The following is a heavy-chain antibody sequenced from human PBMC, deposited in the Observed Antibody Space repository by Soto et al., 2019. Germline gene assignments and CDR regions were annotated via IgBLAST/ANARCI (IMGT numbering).Heavy chain of an antibody. V-gene: IGHV4-59*01. D-gene: IGHD2-2*03. CDR2: IYYSGST. J-gene: IGHJ4*02. CDR1: GGSISSYY. Sequence: TLSLTCTVSGGSISSYYWSWIRQPPGKGLEWIGYIYYSGSTNYNPSLKSRVTISVDTSKNQFSLKLSSVTAADTAVYYCARGGPVDIVVYWGQGTLVTVSS. CDR3: ARGGPVDIVVY.